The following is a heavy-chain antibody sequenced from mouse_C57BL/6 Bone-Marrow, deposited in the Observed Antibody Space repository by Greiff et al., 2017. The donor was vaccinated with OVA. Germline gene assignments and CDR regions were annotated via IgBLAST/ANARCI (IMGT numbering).Heavy chain of an antibody. D-gene: IGHD2-4*01. CDR1: GFTFSDYY. CDR2: ISNGGGST. CDR3: STDSSYYHSDEYFDY. Sequence: EVQLVESGGGLVQPGGSLKLSCAASGFTFSDYYMYWVRQTPEKRLEWVAYISNGGGSTYYPDTVKGRFTISRDNTNNTLYPQMIRLKSVDTAMYYCSTDSSYYHSDEYFDYWGQGTTLTVSS. J-gene: IGHJ2*01. V-gene: IGHV5-12*01.